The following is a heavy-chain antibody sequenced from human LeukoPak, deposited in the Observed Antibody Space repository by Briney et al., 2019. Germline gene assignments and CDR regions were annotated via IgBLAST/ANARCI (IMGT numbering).Heavy chain of an antibody. D-gene: IGHD1-26*01. CDR2: ISYDGRNK. V-gene: IGHV3-30*01. CDR1: GFTLRSYA. J-gene: IGHJ4*02. CDR3: ASSGGSYGGFDY. Sequence: PGGSLRLSCAASGFTLRSYAMHWVRHAPGKGLGWVEVISYDGRNKYYAGSVKGRFTISRDNSKNTLYLQLNSLRAEDTGVYYCASSGGSYGGFDYWGQGALVTVS.